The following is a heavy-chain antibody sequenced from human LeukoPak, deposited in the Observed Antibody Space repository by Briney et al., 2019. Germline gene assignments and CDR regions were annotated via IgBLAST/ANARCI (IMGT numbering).Heavy chain of an antibody. CDR1: GYTFTSYD. D-gene: IGHD3-10*01. CDR3: TRGTGSSWFDP. CDR2: INPSSGDT. J-gene: IGHJ5*02. Sequence: ASVKVSCKASGYTFTSYDINWVRQAPGQGLEWMGRINPSSGDTYYAQNFQGRVTMTRDTSINTAYMELSRLTSDDTAVYYCTRGTGSSWFDPWGQGTLVTVSS. V-gene: IGHV1-2*02.